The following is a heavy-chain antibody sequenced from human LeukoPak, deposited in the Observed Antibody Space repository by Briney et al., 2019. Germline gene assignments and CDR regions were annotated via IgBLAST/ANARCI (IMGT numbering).Heavy chain of an antibody. CDR1: GFTFSSYW. CDR2: INGDGRST. Sequence: GGSLRLSCVASGFTFSSYWMHWVRQAPGKGLVWVSRINGDGRSTSYADSVKGRFTISRDNAKNTLYLQMNSLRAEDTAVYYCARAVAGFDYWGQGTLVTVSS. D-gene: IGHD6-19*01. J-gene: IGHJ4*02. CDR3: ARAVAGFDY. V-gene: IGHV3-74*01.